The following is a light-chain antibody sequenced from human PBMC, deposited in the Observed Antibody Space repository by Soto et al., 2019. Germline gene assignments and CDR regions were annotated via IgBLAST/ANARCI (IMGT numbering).Light chain of an antibody. CDR3: QQYNNWPIT. Sequence: EIVLTQSPGTLSLSPGERATLSCRASQSVSSSYLAWYQQKPGQAPRLLIYRASTRTTGIPARFSGSGSGTEFTLTINSLQSEDFAVYYCQQYNNWPITFGQGTRLEIK. J-gene: IGKJ5*01. CDR1: QSVSSSY. V-gene: IGKV3-15*01. CDR2: RAS.